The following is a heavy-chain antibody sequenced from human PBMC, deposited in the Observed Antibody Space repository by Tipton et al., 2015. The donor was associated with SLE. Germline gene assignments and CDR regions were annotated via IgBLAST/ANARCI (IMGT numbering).Heavy chain of an antibody. CDR1: GGSLSSYY. D-gene: IGHD2-15*01. J-gene: IGHJ2*01. CDR3: ASDEGHGQWSWYFDL. V-gene: IGHV4-4*07. Sequence: TLSLTCTVSGGSLSSYYWSWIRQPAGKGLEWIGRIYASESTEYNPSLKSRVTISVDPSKNQFSLRLTSLTAADTAVYYCASDEGHGQWSWYFDLWGRGTLVTVSS. CDR2: IYASEST.